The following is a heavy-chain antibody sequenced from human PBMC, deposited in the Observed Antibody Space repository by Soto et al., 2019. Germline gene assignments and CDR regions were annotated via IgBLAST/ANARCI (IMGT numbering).Heavy chain of an antibody. CDR2: ISYSGNT. D-gene: IGHD2-8*01. Sequence: SETLSLTCPVSGCSISNFYWSWIRQPPGKGLEWIGYISYSGNTNYNPSLKSRVSISVGTSKNQLSLNLTSVTAADTAVYYCARAPMVLSRSYFDSWGQGTPVTVSS. CDR1: GCSISNFY. CDR3: ARAPMVLSRSYFDS. J-gene: IGHJ4*02. V-gene: IGHV4-59*01.